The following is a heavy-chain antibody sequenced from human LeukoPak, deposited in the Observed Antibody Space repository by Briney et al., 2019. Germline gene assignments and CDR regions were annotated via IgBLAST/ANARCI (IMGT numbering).Heavy chain of an antibody. D-gene: IGHD1-26*01. Sequence: GGSLRLSCAASGFTFSDYYMSWIRQAPGKGLEWVSYISSSGSTIYYADSVKGRFTISRDNAKNSLYLQMNSLRAEDTAVYYCAKDRIQWELRHPFDYWGQGTLVTVSS. J-gene: IGHJ4*02. CDR2: ISSSGSTI. CDR3: AKDRIQWELRHPFDY. V-gene: IGHV3-11*04. CDR1: GFTFSDYY.